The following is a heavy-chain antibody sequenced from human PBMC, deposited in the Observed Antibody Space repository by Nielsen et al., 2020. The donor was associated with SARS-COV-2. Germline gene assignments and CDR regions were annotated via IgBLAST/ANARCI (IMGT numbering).Heavy chain of an antibody. CDR3: TRNDFWSGYYLDY. V-gene: IGHV3-49*04. CDR2: IRSKAYGGTT. CDR1: GFTFGDYA. D-gene: IGHD3-3*01. Sequence: GGSLRLSCTASGFTFGDYAMSWVRQAPGKGLEWVGFIRSKAYGGTTEYAASVKGRFTISRDDSKSIAYLQMNSLKTEDTAVYYCTRNDFWSGYYLDYWGQGTLVTVSS. J-gene: IGHJ4*02.